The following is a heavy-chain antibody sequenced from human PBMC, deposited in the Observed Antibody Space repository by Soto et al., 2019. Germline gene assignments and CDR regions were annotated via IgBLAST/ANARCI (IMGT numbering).Heavy chain of an antibody. CDR1: GFTFSSYG. D-gene: IGHD6-13*01. Sequence: GGSLRLSFAASGFTFSSYGMHWVRQAPGKGLEWVAVIWYDGSNKYYADSVKGRFTISRDNSKNTLYLQMNSLRAEDTAVYYCARDEVGGSAAGTYYYYYYMDVWGKGTTVTVSS. J-gene: IGHJ6*03. CDR2: IWYDGSNK. CDR3: ARDEVGGSAAGTYYYYYYMDV. V-gene: IGHV3-33*01.